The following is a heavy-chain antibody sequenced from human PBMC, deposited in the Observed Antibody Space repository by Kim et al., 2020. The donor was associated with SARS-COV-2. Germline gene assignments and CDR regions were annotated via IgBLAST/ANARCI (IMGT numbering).Heavy chain of an antibody. J-gene: IGHJ4*02. V-gene: IGHV3-53*01. CDR1: GFTVSGTY. Sequence: GGSLRLSCAASGFTVSGTYMNWVRQAPGKGLEWVSLISAAGSTYYADSVKGRFTISRDISKNTVYLQLNSLRAEDTAVYYYAKIEVIIASTTDYWGQGTLVTVSS. D-gene: IGHD3-10*01. CDR3: AKIEVIIASTTDY. CDR2: ISAAGST.